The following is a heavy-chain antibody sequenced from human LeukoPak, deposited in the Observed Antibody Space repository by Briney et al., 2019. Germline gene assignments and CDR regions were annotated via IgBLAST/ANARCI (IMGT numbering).Heavy chain of an antibody. J-gene: IGHJ4*02. CDR2: INPSSGGT. CDR3: ARDSPFRPFDY. CDR1: GYTFTDYY. Sequence: ASVNVSCKASGYTFTDYYIHWVRQAPGQGLEWMGWINPSSGGTNFAQKFQGRVTLTRDTSISTGYMELTRLRSDDTAVYYCARDSPFRPFDYWGQGTLVTVSS. V-gene: IGHV1-2*02.